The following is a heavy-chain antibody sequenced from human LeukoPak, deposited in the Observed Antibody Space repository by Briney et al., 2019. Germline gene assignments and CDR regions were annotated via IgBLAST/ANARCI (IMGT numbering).Heavy chain of an antibody. CDR1: GFTFSSYA. CDR3: AREGEGVYFDY. V-gene: IGHV3-30*04. Sequence: PGGSLRLSCAASGFTFSSYAMHWVRQAPGKGLEWVALISYDGSNKYYADSVKGRFTISRDNSKNTLYLQMNSLRAEDTAMYYCAREGEGVYFDYWGQGTLVTVSS. D-gene: IGHD2-21*01. J-gene: IGHJ4*02. CDR2: ISYDGSNK.